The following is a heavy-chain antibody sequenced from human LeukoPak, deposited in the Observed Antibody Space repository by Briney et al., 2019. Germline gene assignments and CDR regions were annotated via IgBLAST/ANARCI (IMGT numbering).Heavy chain of an antibody. Sequence: SETLSLTCTVSGGSISSSSYYWGWIRQPPGKGLEWIGSIYYSGSTYYNPSLKSRVTISVDTSKNQFSLKLSSVTAADTAVYYCARNGGFGQYDYWGQGTLVTVSS. V-gene: IGHV4-39*07. D-gene: IGHD3-10*01. CDR1: GGSISSSSYY. J-gene: IGHJ4*02. CDR3: ARNGGFGQYDY. CDR2: IYYSGST.